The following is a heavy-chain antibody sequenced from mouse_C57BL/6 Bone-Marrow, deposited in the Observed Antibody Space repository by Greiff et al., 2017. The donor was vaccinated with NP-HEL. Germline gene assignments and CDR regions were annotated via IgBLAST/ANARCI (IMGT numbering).Heavy chain of an antibody. D-gene: IGHD1-1*01. J-gene: IGHJ2*01. CDR1: GFNIKDTY. CDR2: IDPDNGDT. Sequence: EVKLMESGAELVRPGASVKLSCTASGFNIKDTYMHWVKQRPEQGLEWIGWIDPDNGDTEYVSKFQGKATITADTSSNTAYLQLSSLTSEDTAVYYCASCYYCSSYFDCGGQGTTLTVSS. CDR3: ASCYYCSSYFDC. V-gene: IGHV14-4*01.